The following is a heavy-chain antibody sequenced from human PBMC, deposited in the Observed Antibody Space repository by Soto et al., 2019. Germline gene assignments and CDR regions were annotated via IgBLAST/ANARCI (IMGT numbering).Heavy chain of an antibody. CDR2: ISWNSGSI. Sequence: GGSLRLSCAASGFTFGDYAMQWVRQAPGKGLEWVSAISWNSGSIDYADSVKGRFTIPRDNAKNSLYLQMNSLRAEDTALYYCAKSHTTSGWYVTTDYWGQGTRVTVSS. J-gene: IGHJ4*02. CDR3: AKSHTTSGWYVTTDY. D-gene: IGHD6-19*01. CDR1: GFTFGDYA. V-gene: IGHV3-9*01.